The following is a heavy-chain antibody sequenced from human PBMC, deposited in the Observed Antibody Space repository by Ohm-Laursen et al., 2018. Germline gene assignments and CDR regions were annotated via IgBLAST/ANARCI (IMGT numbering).Heavy chain of an antibody. D-gene: IGHD5-24*01. J-gene: IGHJ4*02. V-gene: IGHV3-23*01. CDR3: ARTWSWGWLQSQYYFDY. CDR1: GFTFSSYA. CDR2: IRGSGGSA. Sequence: SLRLSCAASGFTFSSYAMSWVRQTPGKGLEWVSVIRGSGGSAFYADSVKGRFTISRDNSKNTLYLQMNSLRAEDTAVYYCARTWSWGWLQSQYYFDYWGQGTLVTVSS.